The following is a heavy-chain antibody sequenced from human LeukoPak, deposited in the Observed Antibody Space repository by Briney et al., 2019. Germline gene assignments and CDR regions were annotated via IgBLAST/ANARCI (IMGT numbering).Heavy chain of an antibody. Sequence: SETLSLTCTVSGVSISSYYWSWIRQPAGKGLEWIGRIYTSGSTNYNPSLKSRVTMSVGTFKNQFSLKLSSVAAADTAVYYCARVKVVVPAARGYYYYYMDVWGKGTTVTVSS. CDR2: IYTSGST. CDR1: GVSISSYY. V-gene: IGHV4-4*07. D-gene: IGHD2-2*01. CDR3: ARVKVVVPAARGYYYYYMDV. J-gene: IGHJ6*03.